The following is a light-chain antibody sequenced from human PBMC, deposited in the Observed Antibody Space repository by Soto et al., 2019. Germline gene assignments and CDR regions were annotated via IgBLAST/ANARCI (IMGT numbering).Light chain of an antibody. V-gene: IGLV1-47*01. CDR2: RNN. J-gene: IGLJ2*01. CDR3: QSYDSSLSDVV. CDR1: SSNIGSNY. Sequence: QSVLTQPPSASGTPGQRVTISCSGSSSNIGSNYVYWYQQLPGTAPKLLIYRNNQRPSGVPDRFSGSKSGTSASLAISGLRSEDEADYYCQSYDSSLSDVVFGGGTKLTVL.